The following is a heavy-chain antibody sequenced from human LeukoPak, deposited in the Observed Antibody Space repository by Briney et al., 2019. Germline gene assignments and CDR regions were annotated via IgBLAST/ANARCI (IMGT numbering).Heavy chain of an antibody. V-gene: IGHV1-69*13. J-gene: IGHJ4*02. D-gene: IGHD3-3*01. CDR1: GYTFTSYA. CDR3: ASSITIFGVVTTTGGFDY. Sequence: ASVKVSCKASGYTFTSYAISWVRQAPGQGLEWMGGIIPIFGTANYAQKFQGRVTITADESTSTAYMELSSLRSEDTAVYYCASSITIFGVVTTTGGFDYWGQGTLVTVSS. CDR2: IIPIFGTA.